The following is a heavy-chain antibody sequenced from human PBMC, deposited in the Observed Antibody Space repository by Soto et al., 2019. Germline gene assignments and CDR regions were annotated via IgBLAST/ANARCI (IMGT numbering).Heavy chain of an antibody. CDR3: ARYDYNGYYFDY. V-gene: IGHV1-46*01. J-gene: IGHJ4*02. D-gene: IGHD4-4*01. CDR1: GYTFVTFY. Sequence: VSVKVSCKASGYTFVTFYMLSVRQAPGQGNEWMGIINPSGGSTTYAQKFQGRVTMTRDTSTTTVYMELSSLKSEDTAVYYCARYDYNGYYFDYWGQGTLVTVS. CDR2: INPSGGST.